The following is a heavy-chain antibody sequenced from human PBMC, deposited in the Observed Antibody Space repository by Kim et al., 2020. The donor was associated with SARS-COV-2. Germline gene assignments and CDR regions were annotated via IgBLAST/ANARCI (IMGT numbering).Heavy chain of an antibody. CDR1: GDSVSSNSAA. Sequence: SQTLSLTCAISGDSVSSNSAAWNWIRQSPSRGLEWLGRTYYRSKWYNDYAVSVKSRITINPDTSKNQFSLQLNSVTPEDTAVYYCARDPWGGNSDQYYYYGMDVWGQGTTVTVSS. J-gene: IGHJ6*02. V-gene: IGHV6-1*01. D-gene: IGHD2-21*02. CDR2: TYYRSKWYN. CDR3: ARDPWGGNSDQYYYYGMDV.